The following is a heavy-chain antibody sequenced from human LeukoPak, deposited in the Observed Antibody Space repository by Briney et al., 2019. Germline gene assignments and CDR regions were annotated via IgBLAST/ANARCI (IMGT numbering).Heavy chain of an antibody. CDR3: ARETAVSGGIFFDY. J-gene: IGHJ4*02. Sequence: GGSLRLSCAASGFTFSSYWMYWVRHAPGKGLLWVSRINIDGATTTYADSVRGRFTVSRDNAQNTLWLQMNSLRAEDTALYYCARETAVSGGIFFDYWGQGTLVTVSS. D-gene: IGHD3-9*01. V-gene: IGHV3-74*01. CDR1: GFTFSSYW. CDR2: INIDGATT.